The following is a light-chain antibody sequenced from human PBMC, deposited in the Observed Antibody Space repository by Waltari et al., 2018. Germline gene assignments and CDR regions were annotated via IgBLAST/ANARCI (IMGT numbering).Light chain of an antibody. Sequence: QTVVIQEPSLSVSPGAPVPLTCALSSVSLSRTSYANWYQQTPGQAPRTLVYKADSRASGVPDRFSGSILGNKAALTITGAQADDESDYYCLLYMGSGIWVFGGGTKLTVL. CDR3: LLYMGSGIWV. V-gene: IGLV8-61*01. CDR2: KAD. CDR1: SVSLSRTSY. J-gene: IGLJ3*02.